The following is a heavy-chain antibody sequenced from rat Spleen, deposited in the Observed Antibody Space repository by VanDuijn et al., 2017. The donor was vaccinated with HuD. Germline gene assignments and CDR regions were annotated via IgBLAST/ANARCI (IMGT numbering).Heavy chain of an antibody. Sequence: EVQLQESGPGLVKPSQSLSLTCSVTGYSITSNYWGWIRKFPGNKMEWMGYIDYSGRTSYNPSLKSRISITRDTSKNQFFLQLTYVTTEDTATYYCARWNTAFDYWGQGVMVTVSS. CDR3: ARWNTAFDY. V-gene: IGHV3-1*01. J-gene: IGHJ2*01. D-gene: IGHD4-2*01. CDR1: GYSITSNY. CDR2: IDYSGRT.